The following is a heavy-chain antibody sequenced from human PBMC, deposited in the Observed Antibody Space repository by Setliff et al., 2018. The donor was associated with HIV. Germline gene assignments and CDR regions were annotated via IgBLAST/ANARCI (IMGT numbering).Heavy chain of an antibody. Sequence: GASVKVSCKASGYPFSGYGISWVRQAPGQGLEWMGWISAYSGDTNYAQKFQGRVTMTRDTSTSTVYMELRSLKSDDTAVYYCARGKTWLRFLDYWGQGTLVTVSS. D-gene: IGHD5-12*01. CDR2: ISAYSGDT. CDR1: GYPFSGYG. J-gene: IGHJ4*02. CDR3: ARGKTWLRFLDY. V-gene: IGHV1-18*01.